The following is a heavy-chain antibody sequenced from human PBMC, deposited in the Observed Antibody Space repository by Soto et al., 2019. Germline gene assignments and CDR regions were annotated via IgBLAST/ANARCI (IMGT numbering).Heavy chain of an antibody. CDR2: IYHSGST. D-gene: IGHD3-9*01. CDR3: ARGIRLRYFDWLLNYYYGMDV. Sequence: QVQLQESGPGLVKPSGTLSLTCAVSGGSISSSNWWSWVRQPPGKGLEWIGEIYHSGSTNYNPSLKSRVTISVDKSKNQFSLKLSSVTAADTAVYYCARGIRLRYFDWLLNYYYGMDVWGQGTTVTVSS. CDR1: GGSISSSNW. V-gene: IGHV4-4*02. J-gene: IGHJ6*02.